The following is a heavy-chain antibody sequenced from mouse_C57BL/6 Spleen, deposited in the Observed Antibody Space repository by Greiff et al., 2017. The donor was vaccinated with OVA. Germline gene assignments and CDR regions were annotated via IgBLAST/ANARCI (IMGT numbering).Heavy chain of an antibody. CDR3: AAHYYGSTY. CDR2: IDPSDSYT. D-gene: IGHD1-1*01. CDR1: GYTFTSYW. J-gene: IGHJ2*01. Sequence: VQLQQPGAELVMPGASVKLSCKASGYTFTSYWMHWVKQRPGQGLEWIGEIDPSDSYTNYNQKFKGKSTLTVDKSSSTAYMQLSSLTSEDSAVYYCAAHYYGSTYWGQGTTLTVSS. V-gene: IGHV1-69*01.